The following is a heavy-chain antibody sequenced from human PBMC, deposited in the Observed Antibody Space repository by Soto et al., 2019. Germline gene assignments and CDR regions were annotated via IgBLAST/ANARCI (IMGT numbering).Heavy chain of an antibody. J-gene: IGHJ4*02. D-gene: IGHD5-12*01. CDR1: GFTFSSFS. V-gene: IGHV3-21*01. CDR3: ARDLVLPNIVPTLGD. CDR2: ISTSSSYK. Sequence: EVQLVESGGGLVKPGGSLRLSCAASGFTFSSFSMNWVRQAPGKGLEWVSSISTSSSYKHYADSVKGRFTISRDNANNSRYLHMNGLRVEDMAIYYCARDLVLPNIVPTLGDWGQGTLVTVSS.